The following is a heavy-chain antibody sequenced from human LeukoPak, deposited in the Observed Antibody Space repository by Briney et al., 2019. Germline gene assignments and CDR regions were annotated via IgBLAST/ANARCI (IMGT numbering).Heavy chain of an antibody. CDR2: IKGDGSEK. CDR1: GFSFSSHW. D-gene: IGHD6-13*01. V-gene: IGHV3-7*01. CDR3: ARDGPATDTDLDC. J-gene: IGHJ4*02. Sequence: GRSLRLSCAASGFSFSSHWMNWVRQSPGNGLQWVATIKGDGSEKFYVDSVTGRFTISRDNAKNSLYLQMNILRAEDTAVYYCARDGPATDTDLDCWGQGTLVIVSS.